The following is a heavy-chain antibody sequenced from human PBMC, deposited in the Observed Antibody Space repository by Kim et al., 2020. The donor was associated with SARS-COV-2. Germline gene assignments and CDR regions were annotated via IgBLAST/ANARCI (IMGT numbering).Heavy chain of an antibody. CDR2: IYYSGST. CDR1: GGSISSSSYY. V-gene: IGHV4-39*01. Sequence: SETLSLTCTVSGGSISSSSYYWGWIRQPPGKGLEWIGSIYYSGSTYYNPSLKSRVTISVDTSKNQFSLKLSSVTAADTAVYYCARRGGSSWHDEYIDYWGQGTLVTVSS. J-gene: IGHJ4*02. D-gene: IGHD6-13*01. CDR3: ARRGGSSWHDEYIDY.